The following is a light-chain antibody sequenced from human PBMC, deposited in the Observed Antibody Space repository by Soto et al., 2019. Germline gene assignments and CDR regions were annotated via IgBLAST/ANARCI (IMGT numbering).Light chain of an antibody. CDR1: QSVTSSF. V-gene: IGKV3-20*01. CDR2: SAS. Sequence: EIVLTQSPGTLSLSPGERATLSCRASQSVTSSFLAWYQQKPGQAPRLLIYSASHRATGIPDRFSGSESGTDFTLTISRLEPEDFAVYYCQQYGSSYWTFGQGTKVDIK. CDR3: QQYGSSYWT. J-gene: IGKJ1*01.